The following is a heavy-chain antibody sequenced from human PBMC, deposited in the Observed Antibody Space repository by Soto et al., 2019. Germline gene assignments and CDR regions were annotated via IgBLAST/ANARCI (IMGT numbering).Heavy chain of an antibody. J-gene: IGHJ3*02. CDR1: GYSFTSYW. V-gene: IGHV5-51*01. CDR3: ARAPPTYYYDIVGYAFDI. D-gene: IGHD3-22*01. Sequence: GESLKISCKGSGYSFTSYWIGWVRQMPGKGLEWMGIIYPGDSDTRYSPSFQGQVTISADKSISSAYLQWSSLKASDTAMYYCARAPPTYYYDIVGYAFDIWGQGTMVTVS. CDR2: IYPGDSDT.